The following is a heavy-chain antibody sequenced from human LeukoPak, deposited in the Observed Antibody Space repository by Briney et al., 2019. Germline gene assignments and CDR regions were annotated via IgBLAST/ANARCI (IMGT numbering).Heavy chain of an antibody. J-gene: IGHJ6*03. CDR3: ARAPSSSWSNYYYYYMDV. CDR2: IIPIFGTA. D-gene: IGHD6-13*01. V-gene: IGHV1-69*13. Sequence: SVKVSCKASGGTFSSYAISWVRQAPGQGLEWMGGIIPIFGTANYAQKFQGRVTITADESTSTAYMELSSLRSEDTAVYYCARAPSSSWSNYYYYYMDVWGKGTTVTVSS. CDR1: GGTFSSYA.